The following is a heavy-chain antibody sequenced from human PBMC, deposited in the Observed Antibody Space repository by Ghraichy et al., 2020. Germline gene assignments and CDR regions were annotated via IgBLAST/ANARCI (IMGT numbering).Heavy chain of an antibody. J-gene: IGHJ4*02. V-gene: IGHV4-39*07. CDR1: GDSIRSSSYY. CDR3: ARHSSYDYTIYY. Sequence: SETLSLTCTVSGDSIRSSSYYWGWIRQPPGKGLEWIGAIYYSGSTYYNPSLESRVTISIDTSKNQFSLKVGSLTAADTAVYYCARHSSYDYTIYYWGQGTLVTVSS. D-gene: IGHD3-3*01. CDR2: IYYSGST.